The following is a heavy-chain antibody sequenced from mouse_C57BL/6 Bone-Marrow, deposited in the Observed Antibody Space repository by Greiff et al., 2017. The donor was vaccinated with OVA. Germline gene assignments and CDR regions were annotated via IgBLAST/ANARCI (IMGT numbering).Heavy chain of an antibody. J-gene: IGHJ2*01. Sequence: VQLQQPGAELVRPGSSVKLSCKASGYTFTSYWMDWVKQRPGQGLEWIGNIYPSDSETHYNQKFKDKATLTVDKSSSTAYMQLSSLTSEDSAVYYGARSLGSPYYFDYWGQGTTLTVSS. CDR2: IYPSDSET. CDR1: GYTFTSYW. V-gene: IGHV1-61*01. CDR3: ARSLGSPYYFDY. D-gene: IGHD1-2*01.